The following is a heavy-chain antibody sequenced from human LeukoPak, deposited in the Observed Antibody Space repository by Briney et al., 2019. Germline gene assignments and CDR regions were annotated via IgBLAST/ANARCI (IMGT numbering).Heavy chain of an antibody. D-gene: IGHD2-15*01. CDR3: ATRTSCSGGSCYEDYYYYYYMDV. V-gene: IGHV5-51*01. J-gene: IGHJ6*03. Sequence: GESLKISCKGSGYSFTSYWIGWVRQMPGKGLEWMGIIYPGGSDTRYSPSFQGQVTISADKSISTAYLQWSSLKASDTAMYYCATRTSCSGGSCYEDYYYYYYMDVWGKGTTVTVSS. CDR2: IYPGGSDT. CDR1: GYSFTSYW.